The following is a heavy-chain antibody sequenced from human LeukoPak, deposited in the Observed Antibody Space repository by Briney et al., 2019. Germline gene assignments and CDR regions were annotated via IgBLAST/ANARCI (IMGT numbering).Heavy chain of an antibody. Sequence: ASVKVSCKASGYTFTSYDISWVRQAPGQGLEWMGGIIPIFGTANYAQKFQGRVTITADESTSTAYMELSSLRSEDTAVYYCARPRYCSGGSCYSHYYYGMDVWGQGTTVTVSS. CDR1: GYTFTSYD. CDR3: ARPRYCSGGSCYSHYYYGMDV. D-gene: IGHD2-15*01. J-gene: IGHJ6*02. V-gene: IGHV1-69*13. CDR2: IIPIFGTA.